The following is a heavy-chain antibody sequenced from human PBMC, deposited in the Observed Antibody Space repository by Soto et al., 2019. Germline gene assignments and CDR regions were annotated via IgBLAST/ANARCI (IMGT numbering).Heavy chain of an antibody. J-gene: IGHJ5*02. D-gene: IGHD3-9*01. Sequence: QVQLVQSGAEVKQPGSSVKLSCKASGGTCSSYAISWVRQAPGRGLEWMGGIIPISGTANYAQKSQARVTITADESTSTAYMERSSLIAEDTAVYYCATADDYDILTGSLSCFDPWGQGTLVTVSS. V-gene: IGHV1-69*01. CDR1: GGTCSSYA. CDR2: IIPISGTA. CDR3: ATADDYDILTGSLSCFDP.